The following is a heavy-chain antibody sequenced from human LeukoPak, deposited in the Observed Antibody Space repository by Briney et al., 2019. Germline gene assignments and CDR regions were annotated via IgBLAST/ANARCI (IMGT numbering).Heavy chain of an antibody. CDR2: ISYDGSNK. Sequence: QPGRSLRLSCAASGFTFSSYGMHWVRQAPGKGLEWVAVISYDGSNKYYADSVKGRFTISRDNSKNTLYLQMNSLRAEDTAVYYCAKGPAAAGTSFDYWGQGTLVTVSS. D-gene: IGHD6-13*01. J-gene: IGHJ4*02. V-gene: IGHV3-30*18. CDR1: GFTFSSYG. CDR3: AKGPAAAGTSFDY.